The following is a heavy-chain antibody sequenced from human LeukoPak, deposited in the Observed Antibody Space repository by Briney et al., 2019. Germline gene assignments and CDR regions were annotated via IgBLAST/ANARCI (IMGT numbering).Heavy chain of an antibody. CDR2: IYYTGST. CDR1: GGSFSDYY. D-gene: IGHD1-26*01. J-gene: IGHJ4*02. Sequence: SETLSLTCAVYGGSFSDYYWSWIRQPPGKGLEWIGNIYYTGSTYYNVSLNSRVTISIDTSKNLFSLRLNSMTAADTAVYYCAKSGGYGLIDKWGQGTLVTVSS. V-gene: IGHV4-34*01. CDR3: AKSGGYGLIDK.